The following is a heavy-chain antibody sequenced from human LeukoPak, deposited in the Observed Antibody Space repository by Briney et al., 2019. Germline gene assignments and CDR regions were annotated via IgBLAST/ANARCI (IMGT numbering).Heavy chain of an antibody. V-gene: IGHV3-74*01. J-gene: IGHJ4*02. Sequence: GRSLRLSCAASGFTFDDYAMPWVRQAPGKGLVWVSRIYSDGTSTSYADSVKGRFTISRDNAKNTLWLQMNSLRAEDTAVYYCARSGDYYTSGTYYEAFDYWGQGTLVTVSS. CDR2: IYSDGTST. CDR1: GFTFDDYA. D-gene: IGHD3-10*01. CDR3: ARSGDYYTSGTYYEAFDY.